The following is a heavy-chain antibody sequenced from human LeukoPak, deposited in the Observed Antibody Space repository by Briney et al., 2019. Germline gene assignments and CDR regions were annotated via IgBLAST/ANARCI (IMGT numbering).Heavy chain of an antibody. D-gene: IGHD2-2*01. V-gene: IGHV3-30*04. CDR2: ISYDGSNK. Sequence: PGGSLRLSCAASGFTFSSYPIHWVRQAPGKGLEWVAVISYDGSNKYYPDSVEGRFTISRDNSKNTLYLQMNSLRAEDTAVYYCARGPFGHIVVVPAAIYAFDIWGQGTMVTVSS. CDR1: GFTFSSYP. CDR3: ARGPFGHIVVVPAAIYAFDI. J-gene: IGHJ3*02.